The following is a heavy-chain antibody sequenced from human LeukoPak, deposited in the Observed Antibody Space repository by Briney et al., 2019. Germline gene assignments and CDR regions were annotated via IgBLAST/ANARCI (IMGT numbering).Heavy chain of an antibody. CDR3: ARSLEGYDFWSGPDC. Sequence: GGSLRLSCAASGFTFSSYSMNWVRQAPGKGLEWVSSISSSSSYIYYADSVKGRFTISRDNAKNSLYLQMNSLRAEDTAVYYCARSLEGYDFWSGPDCWGQGTLVTVSS. CDR1: GFTFSSYS. J-gene: IGHJ4*02. V-gene: IGHV3-21*01. CDR2: ISSSSSYI. D-gene: IGHD3-3*01.